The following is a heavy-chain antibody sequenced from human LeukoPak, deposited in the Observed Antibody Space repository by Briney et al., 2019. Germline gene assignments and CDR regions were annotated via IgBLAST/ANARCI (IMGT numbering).Heavy chain of an antibody. CDR1: GGSITNYY. J-gene: IGHJ5*02. D-gene: IGHD4-17*01. CDR2: IYYSGST. Sequence: SETLSLTCTVSGGSITNYYWSWIRQPPGKGLEWIGYIYYSGSTNYNPSLQSRVTISVDTSKNQFSLKLSSVTAADTAVYYCARFADGDYRFDPWGQGTLVTVSS. CDR3: ARFADGDYRFDP. V-gene: IGHV4-59*01.